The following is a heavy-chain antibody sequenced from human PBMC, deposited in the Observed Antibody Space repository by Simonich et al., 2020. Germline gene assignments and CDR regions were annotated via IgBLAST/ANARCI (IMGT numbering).Heavy chain of an antibody. Sequence: QVQLQESGPGLVKPSETLSLTCTVSGGSISSYYWSWLRPPPGKGLEWIGYIYYSGSTNYNPPLKSRVTISVDTSKNQFSLKLSSVTAADTAVYYCARGGLYFDYWGQGTLVTVSS. CDR2: IYYSGST. D-gene: IGHD2-15*01. CDR3: ARGGLYFDY. V-gene: IGHV4-59*01. J-gene: IGHJ4*02. CDR1: GGSISSYY.